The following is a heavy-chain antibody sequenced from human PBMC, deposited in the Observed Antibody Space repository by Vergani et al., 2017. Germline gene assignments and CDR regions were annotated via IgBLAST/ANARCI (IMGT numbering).Heavy chain of an antibody. J-gene: IGHJ4*02. CDR1: GFTLSNYD. CDR3: AKHFRGWGIDY. Sequence: QVQLVESGGGVVQRGGSLTLSCATSGFTLSNYDMQWIRQGPGKGLEFVAFIQFDGSNQYYADSVKGRFTLSRDFSKNTLYLQMNSLRTDDTATYYCAKHFRGWGIDYWCQGTQVIVSS. CDR2: IQFDGSNQ. D-gene: IGHD3-16*01. V-gene: IGHV3-30*02.